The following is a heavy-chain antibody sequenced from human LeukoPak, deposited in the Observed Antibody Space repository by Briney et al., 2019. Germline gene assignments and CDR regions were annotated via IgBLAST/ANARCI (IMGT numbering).Heavy chain of an antibody. CDR1: GYTFTSYG. CDR2: ISAYNGNT. V-gene: IGHV1-18*01. Sequence: GASVKVSCKASGYTFTSYGISWVRQAPGQGLEWMGWISAYNGNTNYAQKLQGRVTMTTDTSTSTAYMELRSLRSDDTAVYYCARDRRYGGYASLGGYYYYYYYMDVWGKGTTVTVSS. J-gene: IGHJ6*03. CDR3: ARDRRYGGYASLGGYYYYYYYMDV. D-gene: IGHD5-12*01.